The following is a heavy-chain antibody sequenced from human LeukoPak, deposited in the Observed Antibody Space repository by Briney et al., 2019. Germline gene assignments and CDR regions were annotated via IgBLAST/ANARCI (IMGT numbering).Heavy chain of an antibody. V-gene: IGHV3-23*01. CDR1: GVTLSNYA. CDR3: AKDRTVEASYWYFDL. Sequence: PGGSLRLSCVASGVTLSNYAMSWARQAPGKGLEWVSGISSSGRGGNTYYADSVKGRFTISRDSSRNTLFLHMNTLRAEDTAIYYCAKDRTVEASYWYFDLWGRGTLVTVSS. CDR2: ISSSGRGGNT. J-gene: IGHJ2*01. D-gene: IGHD4-23*01.